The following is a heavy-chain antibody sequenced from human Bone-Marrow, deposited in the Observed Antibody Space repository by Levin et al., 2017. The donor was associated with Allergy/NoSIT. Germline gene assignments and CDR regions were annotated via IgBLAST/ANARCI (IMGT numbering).Heavy chain of an antibody. Sequence: GESLKISCKASGYTFTGYYMHWVRQAPGQGLEWMGWINPNSGGTNYAQKFQGWVTMTRDTSISTAYMELSRLRSDDTAVYYCARDGPRLDYGDTRHYYYGMDVWGQGTTVTVSS. V-gene: IGHV1-2*04. D-gene: IGHD4-17*01. CDR3: ARDGPRLDYGDTRHYYYGMDV. J-gene: IGHJ6*02. CDR1: GYTFTGYY. CDR2: INPNSGGT.